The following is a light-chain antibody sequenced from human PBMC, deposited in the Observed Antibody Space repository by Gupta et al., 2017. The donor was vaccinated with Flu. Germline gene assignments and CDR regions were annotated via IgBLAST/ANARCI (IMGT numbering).Light chain of an antibody. Sequence: DIVMSQSPDSLPVSLGERATLNCKSSQSVLYSSNNKNYLAWYQQKPGQPPKLLIYWASTRASGVPDRFSGSGSGTDFTLTISSLQAEDVAVYYCQQYYSTPQTFGQGTKVEIK. CDR3: QQYYSTPQT. CDR2: WAS. J-gene: IGKJ1*01. CDR1: QSVLYSSNNKNY. V-gene: IGKV4-1*01.